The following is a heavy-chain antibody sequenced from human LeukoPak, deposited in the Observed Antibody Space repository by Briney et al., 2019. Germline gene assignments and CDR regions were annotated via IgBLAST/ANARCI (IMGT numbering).Heavy chain of an antibody. Sequence: PGGSLRLSCAASGFTFRSYAMSRVRQAPGKGLEWVSAISGSGGSTYYADSVKGRFTISRDNSKNTLYLQMNSLRAEDTAVYYCAKDPYAILTGYRYYFDYWGQGTLVTVSS. V-gene: IGHV3-23*01. CDR2: ISGSGGST. CDR3: AKDPYAILTGYRYYFDY. D-gene: IGHD3-9*01. J-gene: IGHJ4*02. CDR1: GFTFRSYA.